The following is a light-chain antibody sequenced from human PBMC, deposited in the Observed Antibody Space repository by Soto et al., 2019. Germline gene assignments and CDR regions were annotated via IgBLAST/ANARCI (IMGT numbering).Light chain of an antibody. Sequence: EIVLKQSPGTLYLSPGERATLSCRASQSVSSYLAWYQQKPGQAPRLLIYDASTRATGISARFSGSGCGTDFTLTISSREPEDFAVYYCQQRSNWSVTFGQGTKVEVK. CDR3: QQRSNWSVT. J-gene: IGKJ1*01. CDR2: DAS. V-gene: IGKV3-11*01. CDR1: QSVSSY.